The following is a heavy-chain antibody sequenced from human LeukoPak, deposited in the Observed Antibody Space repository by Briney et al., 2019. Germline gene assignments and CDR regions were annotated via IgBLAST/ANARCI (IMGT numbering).Heavy chain of an antibody. D-gene: IGHD4-17*01. J-gene: IGHJ6*03. V-gene: IGHV3-23*01. CDR2: ISSSGGT. CDR3: AKGGLRSHHYMDV. CDR1: GFAVSSYA. Sequence: GGSLRLSCAASGFAVSSYAMSWVRQAPGKGLEWVSVISSSGGTYYTGSVKGQFTISRDSSKNAVYLQMNSLRAEDTAVYYCAKGGLRSHHYMDVWGTGTTVTVSS.